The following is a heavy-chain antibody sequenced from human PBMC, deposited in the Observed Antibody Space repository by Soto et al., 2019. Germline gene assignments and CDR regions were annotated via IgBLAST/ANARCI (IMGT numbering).Heavy chain of an antibody. D-gene: IGHD3-22*01. CDR2: IYYSGST. J-gene: IGHJ4*02. CDR3: ARVRSTYYDSSGYLHFDY. Sequence: QVQLQESGPGLVKPSQTLSLTCTVSGGSISSGGYYWSWIRQHPGKGLEWIGYIYYSGSTYYNPSLKSRVTISVDTSKNRFSLKLSSVTAADTAVYYCARVRSTYYDSSGYLHFDYWGQGTLVTVSS. CDR1: GGSISSGGYY. V-gene: IGHV4-31*03.